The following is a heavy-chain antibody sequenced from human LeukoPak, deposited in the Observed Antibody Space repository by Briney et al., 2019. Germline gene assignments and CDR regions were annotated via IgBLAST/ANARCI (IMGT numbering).Heavy chain of an antibody. CDR1: GYTLTDDY. J-gene: IGHJ4*02. D-gene: IGHD4-11*01. CDR2: VDPEDGET. CDR3: ATEENSKFGRTQT. V-gene: IGHV1-69-2*01. Sequence: AASVKISCQVSGYTLTDDYIHWMQPAPGKGRGWVGSVDPEDGETTYAEKFQGRVTLTGDTSIDTAYMELSSLRSEDTAVYYCATEENSKFGRTQTWGQGTLVTVSS.